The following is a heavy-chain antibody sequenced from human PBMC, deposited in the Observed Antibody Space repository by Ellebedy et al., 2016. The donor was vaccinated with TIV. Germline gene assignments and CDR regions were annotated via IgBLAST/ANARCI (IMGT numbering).Heavy chain of an antibody. D-gene: IGHD5-18*01. J-gene: IGHJ4*02. CDR2: INSDGSTT. Sequence: GESLKISCAASGFTFSSYGMHWVRQAPGKGLVWVSRINSDGSTTTYADSVKGRFTISRDNAKNTLYLQMNSLRAEDTAVYYCARGLYSSGGWGQGTLVTVSS. V-gene: IGHV3-74*03. CDR3: ARGLYSSGG. CDR1: GFTFSSYG.